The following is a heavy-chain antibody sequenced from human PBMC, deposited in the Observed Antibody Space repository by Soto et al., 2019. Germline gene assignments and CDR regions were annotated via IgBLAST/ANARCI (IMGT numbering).Heavy chain of an antibody. V-gene: IGHV1-3*05. J-gene: IGHJ4*02. CDR3: AREGGWYVDY. D-gene: IGHD6-19*01. Sequence: QVQLVQSGAEEKKPGASVKVSCKASGFTFTGYAIHWVRQAPGQRLEWMGWIKADDTNTKYSQKFQGRVTITRDTSASTAYMERSSLRSEDTAVYYCAREGGWYVDYWGQGTLVTVSS. CDR2: IKADDTNT. CDR1: GFTFTGYA.